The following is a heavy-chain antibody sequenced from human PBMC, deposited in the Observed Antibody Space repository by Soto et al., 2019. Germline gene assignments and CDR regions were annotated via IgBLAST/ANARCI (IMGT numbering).Heavy chain of an antibody. CDR3: ARSSYLDY. CDR2: ISGSDGKT. J-gene: IGHJ4*02. CDR1: GFSFGSYA. V-gene: IGHV3-23*01. Sequence: PGGSLRLSCAASGFSFGSYALSWVRQAPGKGLEWVSTISGSDGKTFYADSVKGRFSISRDTSQSTLYLQMNRLRADDTAMYYCARSSYLDYWGQGTRVTVSS.